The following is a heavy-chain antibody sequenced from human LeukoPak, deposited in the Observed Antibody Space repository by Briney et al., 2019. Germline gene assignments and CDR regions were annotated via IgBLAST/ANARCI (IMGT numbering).Heavy chain of an antibody. J-gene: IGHJ5*02. CDR3: AKASVAIPQYCNS. D-gene: IGHD2-2*02. CDR2: ISGTGSST. CDR1: GFTFGNYA. V-gene: IGHV3-23*01. Sequence: GGSLRLSCEASGFTFGNYATNWVRQAPGKGLEWVSTISGTGSSTYYADSAKGRFTISRDNSKDTLFLQLNSLTAADTAMYFCAKASVAIPQYCNSWGQGTLVTVSS.